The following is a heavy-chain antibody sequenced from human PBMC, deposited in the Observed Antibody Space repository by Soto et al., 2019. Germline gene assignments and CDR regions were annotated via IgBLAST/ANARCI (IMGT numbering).Heavy chain of an antibody. CDR2: IYSGGST. J-gene: IGHJ6*02. V-gene: IGHV3-53*01. D-gene: IGHD6-19*01. Sequence: EVQLVESGGGLIRPGGSLRLSCAASGFTVSSNYMSWVRQAPGKGLEWVSVIYSGGSTYYADSVKGRFTISRDNSKNTLYLQMNSLRAEDTAVYYCARDVAGVRGYYYYGMDVWGQGTTVTVSS. CDR3: ARDVAGVRGYYYYGMDV. CDR1: GFTVSSNY.